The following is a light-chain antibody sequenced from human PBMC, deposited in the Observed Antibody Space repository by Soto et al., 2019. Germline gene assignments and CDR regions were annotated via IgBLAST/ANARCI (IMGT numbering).Light chain of an antibody. CDR3: QQSYSTPRT. V-gene: IGKV1-39*01. CDR2: ATS. J-gene: IGKJ2*01. CDR1: QSISSY. Sequence: DIQMTQSPSSLSASVGDRVTITCRASQSISSYLNWYQQKPGKAPKLLIYATSSLQSGVPSRFSGSGSGTDFTLTINSLQPEDVATYYCQQSYSTPRTFGQGTKLEIK.